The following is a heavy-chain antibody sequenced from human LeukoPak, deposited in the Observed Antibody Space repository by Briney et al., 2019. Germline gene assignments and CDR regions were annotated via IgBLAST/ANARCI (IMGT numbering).Heavy chain of an antibody. CDR1: GGSIGPNY. D-gene: IGHD5-12*01. CDR2: IYYSGST. V-gene: IGHV4-59*01. Sequence: PSETLSLTCTVSGGSIGPNYCSWIRQPPGKGLEWIGYIYYSGSTNYNPSLKSRVTVSADTSKNQFSLKLTSVTAADTAIYYCMRGGSGFDSDYWGQGTLVTVSS. CDR3: MRGGSGFDSDY. J-gene: IGHJ4*02.